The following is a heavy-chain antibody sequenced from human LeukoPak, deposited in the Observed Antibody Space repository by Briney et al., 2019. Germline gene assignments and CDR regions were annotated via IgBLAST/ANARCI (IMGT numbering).Heavy chain of an antibody. CDR1: GFMFSNYA. Sequence: GASLRLSCAASGFMFSNYAMSWVRQAPGKGLEWVSAITGSGDSTYYADSVKGRFTISRDNSKNTLYLQVNSLRAEDTAVYYCAKWGTNDSDYWGQGTLVTVSS. CDR2: ITGSGDST. D-gene: IGHD2-8*01. J-gene: IGHJ4*02. CDR3: AKWGTNDSDY. V-gene: IGHV3-23*01.